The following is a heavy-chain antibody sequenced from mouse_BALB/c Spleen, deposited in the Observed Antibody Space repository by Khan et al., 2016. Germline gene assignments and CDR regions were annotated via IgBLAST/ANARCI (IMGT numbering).Heavy chain of an antibody. CDR1: GFTFSGYA. CDR3: ARHEGECYDVAMDY. Sequence: EVELVESGGGLVKPGGSLKLSCAASGFTFSGYAMSWVRQTPEKRLEWVATISSGGGYTYSPDSVRGRFSIARDNAKNTLFLQMSSLRSEDAALYFCARHEGECYDVAMDYWGQGTSVTVSS. V-gene: IGHV5-9-3*01. CDR2: ISSGGGYT. D-gene: IGHD2-12*01. J-gene: IGHJ4*01.